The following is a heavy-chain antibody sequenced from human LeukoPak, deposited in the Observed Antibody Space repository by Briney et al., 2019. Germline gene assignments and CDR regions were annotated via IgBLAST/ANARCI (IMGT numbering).Heavy chain of an antibody. Sequence: GGSLRLSCAASGFTFDDYAMHWVRQATGKGLEWVSGISWNSGSIGYADSVKGRFTISRDNAKNSLCLQMNSLRAEDTALYYCAKGRSGSHPSPYTVLDYWGQGTLVTVSS. CDR2: ISWNSGSI. CDR3: AKGRSGSHPSPYTVLDY. CDR1: GFTFDDYA. D-gene: IGHD1-26*01. V-gene: IGHV3-9*01. J-gene: IGHJ4*02.